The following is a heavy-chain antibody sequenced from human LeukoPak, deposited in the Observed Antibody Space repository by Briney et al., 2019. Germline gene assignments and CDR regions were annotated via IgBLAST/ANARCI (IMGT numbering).Heavy chain of an antibody. V-gene: IGHV3-23*01. CDR3: AKGDGGYYYDSSGYFKHLYYLDY. Sequence: GGSLRPSCAASGFSFSSYAMSWVRQAPGKGLEWVSAISGSGGSTYYADSVKGRFTISRDNSKNTLYLQMNSLRAEDTAVYYCAKGDGGYYYDSSGYFKHLYYLDYWGQGTLVTVSS. CDR2: ISGSGGST. CDR1: GFSFSSYA. J-gene: IGHJ4*02. D-gene: IGHD3-22*01.